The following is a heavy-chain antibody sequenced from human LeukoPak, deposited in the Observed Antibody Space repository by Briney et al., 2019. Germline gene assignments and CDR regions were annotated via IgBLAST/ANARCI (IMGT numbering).Heavy chain of an antibody. V-gene: IGHV4-34*01. D-gene: IGHD2-2*01. J-gene: IGHJ6*02. CDR3: ASLVVVVPAAMSALSYYYGMDV. CDR1: GGSFSGYY. Sequence: SETLSLTCAVYGGSFSGYYWSWIRQPPGKGLEWMGEINHSGSTNYNPSLKSRVTISVDTSKNQFSLKLSSVTVADTAVYYCASLVVVVPAAMSALSYYYGMDVWGQGTTVTVSS. CDR2: INHSGST.